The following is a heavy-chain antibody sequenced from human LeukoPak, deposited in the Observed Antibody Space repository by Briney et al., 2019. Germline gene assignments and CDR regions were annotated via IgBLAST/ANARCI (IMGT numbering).Heavy chain of an antibody. CDR2: ISYDGSNK. V-gene: IGHV3-30-3*01. Sequence: GGSLRLSCAASGFTFSSYAMHWVRQAPGKGLEWVAVISYDGSNKYYADSVKGRFTISGDNSKNTLYLQMNSLRAEDTAVYYCAREGVVPALWGQGTLVTVSS. J-gene: IGHJ4*02. CDR1: GFTFSSYA. CDR3: AREGVVPAL. D-gene: IGHD2-2*01.